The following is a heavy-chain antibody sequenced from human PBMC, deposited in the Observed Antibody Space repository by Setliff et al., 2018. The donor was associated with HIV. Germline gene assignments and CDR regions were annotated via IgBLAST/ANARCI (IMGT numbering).Heavy chain of an antibody. Sequence: SETLSLTCAVYGGSFSGYYWSWIRQPPGKGLEWIGEINHSGSTNYNPSLKSRVTISVDTSKNQFSLKLSSVTAADTAVYYCAKRRITMIVAPFQHWGQGTLVTVSS. D-gene: IGHD3-22*01. CDR3: AKRRITMIVAPFQH. V-gene: IGHV4-34*01. CDR1: GGSFSGYY. J-gene: IGHJ1*01. CDR2: INHSGST.